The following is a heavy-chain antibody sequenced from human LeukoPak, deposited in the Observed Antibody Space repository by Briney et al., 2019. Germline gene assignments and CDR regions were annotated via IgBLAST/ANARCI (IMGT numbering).Heavy chain of an antibody. CDR2: IYTSGST. CDR3: ARARGYYYDFDF. V-gene: IGHV4-61*02. J-gene: IGHJ4*02. D-gene: IGHD3-22*01. Sequence: PSETLSLTCTVSGGSISSGSYYWSWIRQPAGKGLEWIGRIYTSGSTNYNPSPKSRVTISVDTSKNQFSLKVTSVTAADTAVYYCARARGYYYDFDFWGQGTLVTVSS. CDR1: GGSISSGSYY.